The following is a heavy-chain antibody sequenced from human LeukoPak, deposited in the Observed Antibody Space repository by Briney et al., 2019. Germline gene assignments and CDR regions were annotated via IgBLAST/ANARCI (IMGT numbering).Heavy chain of an antibody. CDR2: IIPIFGTA. CDR1: GGTFSSYA. Sequence: GASVKVSCKASGGTFSSYAISWVRQAPGQGLEWMGGIIPIFGTANYAQKFQGRVTITTDESTGTAYMELSSLRSDDTAVYYCARDRATTVTKSFAFDIWGQGTMVTVSS. CDR3: ARDRATTVTKSFAFDI. D-gene: IGHD4-17*01. V-gene: IGHV1-69*05. J-gene: IGHJ3*02.